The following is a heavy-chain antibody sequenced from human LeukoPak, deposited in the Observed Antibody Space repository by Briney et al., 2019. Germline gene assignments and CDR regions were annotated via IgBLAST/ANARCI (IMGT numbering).Heavy chain of an antibody. CDR1: GFTVSSNY. J-gene: IGHJ4*02. CDR3: AKDDYSDSTFDY. CDR2: IYSGGST. D-gene: IGHD4-11*01. Sequence: GGSLRLSCAASGFTVSSNYMSWVRQAPGKGLEWVSVIYSGGSTYYADSVKGRFTISRDNSKNTLYLQMNSLRDEDTAVYYCAKDDYSDSTFDYWGRGTLVTVSS. V-gene: IGHV3-66*01.